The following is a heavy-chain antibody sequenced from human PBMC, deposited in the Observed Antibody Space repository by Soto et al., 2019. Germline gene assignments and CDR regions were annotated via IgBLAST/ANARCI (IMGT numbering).Heavy chain of an antibody. CDR1: GETFSSYA. CDR2: IIPIFGKP. V-gene: IGHV1-69*06. CDR3: ARAGYCCGSSCYGFDY. J-gene: IGHJ4*02. D-gene: IGHD2-15*01. Sequence: QVQLVQSGAEVKKPGSSVKVSCKASGETFSSYAFSWVRQAPGQGLEWMGGIIPIFGKPSYAQRFQGRVTITADNSTSTVYMELSRLKSDDTAIYYCARAGYCCGSSCYGFDYWGQGTLVTASS.